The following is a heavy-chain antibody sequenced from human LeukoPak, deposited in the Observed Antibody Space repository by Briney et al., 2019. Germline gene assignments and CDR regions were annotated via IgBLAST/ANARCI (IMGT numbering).Heavy chain of an antibody. J-gene: IGHJ4*02. Sequence: GSLRLSCAASGFTFSNFWMSWVRQAPGKGLEWVANIKQDGSEKYYVGSVKGRFTISRDNAKNSLYLQMSSLRGDDTALYYCASEDNTGSSAYWGQGTLVTV. CDR3: ASEDNTGSSAY. D-gene: IGHD3-22*01. CDR2: IKQDGSEK. V-gene: IGHV3-7*01. CDR1: GFTFSNFW.